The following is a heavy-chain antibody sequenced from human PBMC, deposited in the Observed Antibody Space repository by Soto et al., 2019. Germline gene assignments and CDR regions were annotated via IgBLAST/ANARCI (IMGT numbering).Heavy chain of an antibody. CDR2: ILYDGSDK. Sequence: QVQLVESGGGVVQPGTSLRLSCAASGFTFGNYGMHWVRQPPGKWLEWISSILYDGSDKYYADSVKGRFTISRDGSKNTLYLQMDSLRPEDTAVYYCAKWGEVSHNPGGNYYYGMDVWGQGATVTVSS. J-gene: IGHJ6*02. CDR1: GFTFGNYG. D-gene: IGHD3-16*01. V-gene: IGHV3-30*18. CDR3: AKWGEVSHNPGGNYYYGMDV.